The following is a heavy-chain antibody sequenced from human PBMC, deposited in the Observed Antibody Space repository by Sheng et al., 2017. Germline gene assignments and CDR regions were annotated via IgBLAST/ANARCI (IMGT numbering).Heavy chain of an antibody. V-gene: IGHV1-2*02. D-gene: IGHD3-16*01. CDR1: GYNFIGYY. Sequence: QVQLVQSGAEVKKPGASVQVFCKASGYNFIGYYIHWVRLAPGQGLEWMGWINPSTGDTKSAQNFQGRVTLTRDTSINTVYMNLDSLTSDDTAVYYCARDPGLGGAANWYFDVWGR. CDR3: ARDPGLGGAANWYFDV. J-gene: IGHJ2*01. CDR2: INPSTGDT.